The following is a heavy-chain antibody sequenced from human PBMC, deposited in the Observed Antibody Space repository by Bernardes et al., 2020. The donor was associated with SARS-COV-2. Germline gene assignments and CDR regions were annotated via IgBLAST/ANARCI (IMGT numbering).Heavy chain of an antibody. CDR2: INHSGGT. CDR1: GGFISGYY. V-gene: IGHV4-34*01. J-gene: IGHJ6*02. CDR3: ARGWAVVGTNGMDV. Sequence: SETLSLTCVVHGGFISGYYWSWIRQPPGKGLEWIGEINHSGGTRNNLSLKSRVTISVDTSKNQLSLKLSSVTAADTAVYYCARGWAVVGTNGMDVWGQGTTVTVSS. D-gene: IGHD6-19*01.